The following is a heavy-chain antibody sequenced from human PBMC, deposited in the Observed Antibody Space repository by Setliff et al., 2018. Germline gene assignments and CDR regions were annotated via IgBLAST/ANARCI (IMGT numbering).Heavy chain of an antibody. Sequence: SVKVSCKVSGGTFRTDGFSWVRQAPGQGLEWMGRIIPVFRTANYAQKFRGRVTITADEVARTAYMELSTLRSEDTAVYYCARDTRDKYDSSGYYLSLDSWGQGSLVTVSS. CDR1: GGTFRTDG. CDR2: IIPVFRTA. J-gene: IGHJ4*02. CDR3: ARDTRDKYDSSGYYLSLDS. D-gene: IGHD3-22*01. V-gene: IGHV1-69*13.